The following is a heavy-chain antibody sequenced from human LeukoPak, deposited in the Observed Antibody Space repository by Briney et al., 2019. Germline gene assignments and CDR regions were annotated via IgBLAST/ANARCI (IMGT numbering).Heavy chain of an antibody. D-gene: IGHD2-15*01. J-gene: IGHJ5*02. CDR2: INHSGST. CDR3: ARELIVVVVAATVWFDP. Sequence: SETLSLTCTVSGGSISSYYWSWIRQPPGKGLEWIGEINHSGSTNYNPSLKSRVTISVDTSKNQFSLKLSSVTAADTAVYYCARELIVVVVAATVWFDPWGQGTLVTVSS. CDR1: GGSISSYY. V-gene: IGHV4-34*01.